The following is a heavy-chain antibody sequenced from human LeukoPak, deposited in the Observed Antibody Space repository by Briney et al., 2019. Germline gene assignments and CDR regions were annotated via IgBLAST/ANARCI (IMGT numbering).Heavy chain of an antibody. D-gene: IGHD2-15*01. CDR2: ISWNSGYI. J-gene: IGHJ4*02. Sequence: GGSLRLSCAASGFTFSSYAMSWVRQAPGKGLEWVSGISWNSGYIGYADSVKGRFTISRDNAKNSLYLQMNSLRAEDTAFYYCAKERSSAIDYWGQGTLVTVSS. CDR1: GFTFSSYA. CDR3: AKERSSAIDY. V-gene: IGHV3-9*01.